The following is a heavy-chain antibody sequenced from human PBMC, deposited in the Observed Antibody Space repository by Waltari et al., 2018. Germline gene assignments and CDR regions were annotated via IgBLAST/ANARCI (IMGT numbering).Heavy chain of an antibody. CDR3: ARGGGVLLWFAN. V-gene: IGHV3-53*01. Sequence: EVQLVESGGGLIQPGGSLRLSCAASGFTVSSNYMSWVRQAPGKGLEWVSIISGGGTTYYADSVKGRFTISRDNSKNTLYLQMNILRADDTAVYYCARGGGVLLWFANWGQGTLVTVSS. CDR1: GFTVSSNY. J-gene: IGHJ5*02. CDR2: ISGGGTT. D-gene: IGHD3-10*01.